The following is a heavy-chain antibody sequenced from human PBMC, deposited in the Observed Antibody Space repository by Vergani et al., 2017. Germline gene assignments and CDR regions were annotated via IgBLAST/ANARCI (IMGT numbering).Heavy chain of an antibody. V-gene: IGHV4-59*01. J-gene: IGHJ5*02. D-gene: IGHD6-19*01. Sequence: QVRLQESGPGLVKPSETLSLTCSVSGVSMSGYYCSWVLQPPGKELEWLGYMYHSGSTKYNPSLETGVTIAGDTSDNQFSLTLTSVTAADTAVYYCASYTHSGQRADRWGQGILVTVTS. CDR1: GVSMSGYY. CDR3: ASYTHSGQRADR. CDR2: MYHSGST.